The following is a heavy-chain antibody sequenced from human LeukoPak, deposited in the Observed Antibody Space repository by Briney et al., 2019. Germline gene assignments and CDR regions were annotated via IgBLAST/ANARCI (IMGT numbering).Heavy chain of an antibody. D-gene: IGHD5-18*01. J-gene: IGHJ5*02. CDR1: GGSISSISSNN. V-gene: IGHV4-39*01. CDR2: IHYSGST. CDR3: ARLPTGYPNWFDT. Sequence: SETLSLTCAVSGGSISSISSNNWAWIRQPPGKGLELIAAIHYSGSTYYNPSFMSRVTISVDTSKNQFSLKLRSLTATDTAVYYCARLPTGYPNWFDTWARESWSPSPQ.